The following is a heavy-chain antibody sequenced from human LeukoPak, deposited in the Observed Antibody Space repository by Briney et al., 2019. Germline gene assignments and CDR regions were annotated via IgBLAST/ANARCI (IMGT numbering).Heavy chain of an antibody. CDR2: INHSGST. D-gene: IGHD6-13*01. CDR3: AGRQQQLARTRFDY. V-gene: IGHV4-34*01. CDR1: GGSFSGYY. J-gene: IGHJ4*02. Sequence: SETLSLTCAVYGGSFSGYYWSWIRQPPGKGLEWIGEINHSGSTNYNPSLESRVTISVDTSKNQFSLKLSSVTAADTAVYYCAGRQQQLARTRFDYWGQGTLVTVSS.